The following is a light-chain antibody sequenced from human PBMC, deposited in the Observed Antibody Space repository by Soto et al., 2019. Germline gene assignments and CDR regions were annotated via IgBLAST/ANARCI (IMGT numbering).Light chain of an antibody. CDR1: QSVSTKY. CDR3: QHYGSSPPDT. CDR2: GTS. J-gene: IGKJ2*01. Sequence: EIVLTQSPGTLSLSPGERATLSCRASQSVSTKYVAWYRQKPGQAPSRLIYGTSNRAAGVPDRFSATGSGTDFSLTISRLQPEDFAVYYCQHYGSSPPDTFGQGTKLEIK. V-gene: IGKV3-20*01.